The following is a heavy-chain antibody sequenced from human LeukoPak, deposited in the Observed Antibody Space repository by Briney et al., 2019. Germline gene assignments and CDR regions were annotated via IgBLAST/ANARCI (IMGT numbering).Heavy chain of an antibody. CDR2: IYYSGST. D-gene: IGHD3-10*01. V-gene: IGHV4-59*06. CDR1: GGSISNYY. Sequence: SETLSLTCTVSGGSISNYYWSWIRQPPGKGLEWIGYIYYSGSTYYNPSLKSRVTISVDTSKNQFSLKLSSVTAADTAVYYCAVGGTPYYFDYWGQGTLVTVSS. CDR3: AVGGTPYYFDY. J-gene: IGHJ4*02.